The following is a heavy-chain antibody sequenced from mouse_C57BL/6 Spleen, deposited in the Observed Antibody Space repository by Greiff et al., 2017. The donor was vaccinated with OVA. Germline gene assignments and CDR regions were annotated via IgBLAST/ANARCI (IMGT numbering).Heavy chain of an antibody. Sequence: EVMLVESEGGLVQPGSSMKLSCTASGFTFSDYYMAWVRQVPEKGLEWVANINYYGSSTYYLDSLKSRFIISRDNAKNILYLQMSSLKSEDTATYYCARDDDGDAMDYWGQGTSVTVSS. D-gene: IGHD2-3*01. CDR1: GFTFSDYY. V-gene: IGHV5-16*01. CDR2: INYYGSST. CDR3: ARDDDGDAMDY. J-gene: IGHJ4*01.